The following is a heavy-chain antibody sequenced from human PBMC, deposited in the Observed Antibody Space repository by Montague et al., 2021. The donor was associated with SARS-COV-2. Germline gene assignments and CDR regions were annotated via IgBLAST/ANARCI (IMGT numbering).Heavy chain of an antibody. V-gene: IGHV4-39*01. CDR1: GGSISSSGYY. CDR2: MHYSGST. J-gene: IGHJ4*02. D-gene: IGHD3-10*01. CDR3: ARHSIPPCYGSESYFRY. Sequence: SETLSLTCTVSGGSISSSGYYWGWIRQPPGKGLEWIRSMHYSGSTYFYPSLKSRVTISIDTSKNQFSLKLGSVTAADTAVYYCARHSIPPCYGSESYFRYWGQGTLVTVSS.